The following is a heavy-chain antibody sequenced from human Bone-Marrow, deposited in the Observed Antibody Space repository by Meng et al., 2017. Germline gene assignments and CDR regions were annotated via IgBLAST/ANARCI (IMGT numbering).Heavy chain of an antibody. Sequence: QGQLVQSGAEVKKPGASVKVSCKASGYTFTGYYMHWVRQAPGQGLEWMGGIIPIFGTANYAQKFQGRVTITADESTSTAYMELSSLRSEDTAVYYCAVDYYYDSSGYYYGIFDYWGQGTLVTVSS. CDR1: GYTFTGYY. V-gene: IGHV1-69*01. CDR2: IIPIFGTA. D-gene: IGHD3-22*01. CDR3: AVDYYYDSSGYYYGIFDY. J-gene: IGHJ4*02.